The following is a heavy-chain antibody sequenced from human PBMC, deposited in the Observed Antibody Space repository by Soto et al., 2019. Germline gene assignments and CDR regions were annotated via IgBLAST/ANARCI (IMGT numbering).Heavy chain of an antibody. V-gene: IGHV3-23*01. CDR3: AIGPYYYGSSGHWGYFDL. J-gene: IGHJ2*01. D-gene: IGHD3-22*01. CDR2: ISGSGGST. Sequence: VGSLRVSCAAAGVSLSSYATSWVRQAPGKGLEWVSAISGSGGSTYYADSVKGRFTISRDNAKNSLYLQMNSLRAEDTAVYYCAIGPYYYGSSGHWGYFDLWGRGTLVTVSS. CDR1: GVSLSSYA.